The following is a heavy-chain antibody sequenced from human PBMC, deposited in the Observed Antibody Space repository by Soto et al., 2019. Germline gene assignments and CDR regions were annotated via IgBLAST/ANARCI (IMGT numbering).Heavy chain of an antibody. CDR1: GGSISSSDSS. V-gene: IGHV4-30-2*01. J-gene: IGHJ4*02. CDR2: IYHSGST. CDR3: ARGAVVNFDS. D-gene: IGHD3-22*01. Sequence: QLQLQESGSGLLKPSQTLSLTCGVSGGSISSSDSSWARIRQPPGKGLEWIGYIYHSGSTYYNPSLKSRVTISLDRSKNQFSLRLSSVTAADTAVYYCARGAVVNFDSWGQGTLVTVSS.